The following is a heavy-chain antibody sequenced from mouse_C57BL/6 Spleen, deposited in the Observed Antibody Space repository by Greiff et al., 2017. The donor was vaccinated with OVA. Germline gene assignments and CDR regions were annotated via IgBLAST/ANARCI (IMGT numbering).Heavy chain of an antibody. V-gene: IGHV5-17*01. Sequence: EVQRVESGGGLVKPGGSLKLSCAASGFTFSDYGMHWVRQAPEKGLEWVAYISSGSSTIYYADTVKGRFTISRDNAKNTLFLQLTRLRSEDTAMYYWARRDYYGSSSWAMDYWGQGTSVTVSS. D-gene: IGHD1-1*01. CDR3: ARRDYYGSSSWAMDY. J-gene: IGHJ4*01. CDR1: GFTFSDYG. CDR2: ISSGSSTI.